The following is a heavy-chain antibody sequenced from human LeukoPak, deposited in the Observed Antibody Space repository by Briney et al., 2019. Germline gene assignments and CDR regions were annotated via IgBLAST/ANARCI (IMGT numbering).Heavy chain of an antibody. CDR1: GFTFSSYS. CDR2: ISSSSSYI. D-gene: IGHD4-23*01. CDR3: SRGSYGGNSGGAFDI. J-gene: IGHJ3*02. Sequence: KPGGSLRLSCAASGFTFSSYSMNWVRQAPGKGRDWVASISSSSSYIYYADSVKGRFTIARDNAKNSLYLQMNSLRAEDTAVYYCSRGSYGGNSGGAFDIWGQGTMVTVSS. V-gene: IGHV3-21*01.